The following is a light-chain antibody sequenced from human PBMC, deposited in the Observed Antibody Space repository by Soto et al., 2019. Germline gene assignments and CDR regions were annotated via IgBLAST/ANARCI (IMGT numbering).Light chain of an antibody. CDR3: SLSYSGAVV. CDR2: DTS. V-gene: IGLV7-46*01. Sequence: QAVVTQEPSLTLSPGWTVTLTCGSSAGTVTSGHYPYWYQQKPGQAPRTLIYDTSNKHSWTPARFSGSLLGGKAALTLSGAQPEDEADYYCSLSYSGAVVFGGGTQLTVL. CDR1: AGTVTSGHY. J-gene: IGLJ2*01.